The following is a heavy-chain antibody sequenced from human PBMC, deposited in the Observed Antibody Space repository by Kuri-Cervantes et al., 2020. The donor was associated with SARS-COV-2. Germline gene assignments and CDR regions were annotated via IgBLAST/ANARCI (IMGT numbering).Heavy chain of an antibody. D-gene: IGHD3-10*01. Sequence: ESLKISCIVSGGSISSSHHYWGWIRQPPGKGLEWIGSIYHSGSTYYNPSLKSRVTISVDTSKNQFSLKLSSVTAADTAVYYCARDGSDYFYGMDVWGQGTTVTVSS. J-gene: IGHJ6*02. CDR1: GGSISSSHHY. CDR2: IYHSGST. CDR3: ARDGSDYFYGMDV. V-gene: IGHV4-39*07.